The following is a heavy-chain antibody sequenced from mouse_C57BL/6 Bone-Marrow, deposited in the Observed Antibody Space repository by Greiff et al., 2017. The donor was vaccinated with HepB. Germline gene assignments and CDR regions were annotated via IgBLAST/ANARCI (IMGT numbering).Heavy chain of an antibody. D-gene: IGHD2-4*01. CDR1: GFNIKDDY. J-gene: IGHJ2*01. Sequence: EVQVVESGAELVRPGASVKLSCTASGFNIKDDYMHWVKQRPEQGLEWIGWIDPENGDTEYASKFQGKATITADTSSNTAYLQLSSLTSEDTAVYYCTTLDYDYWGQGTTLTVSS. V-gene: IGHV14-4*01. CDR2: IDPENGDT. CDR3: TTLDYDY.